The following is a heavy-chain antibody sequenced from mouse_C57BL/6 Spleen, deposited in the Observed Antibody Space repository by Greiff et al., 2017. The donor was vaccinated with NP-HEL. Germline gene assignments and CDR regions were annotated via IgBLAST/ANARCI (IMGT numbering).Heavy chain of an antibody. D-gene: IGHD4-1*02. Sequence: VQLQQSGPELVKPGASVKISCKASGYTFTDYYMNWVKQSHGKSLEWIGDINPNNGGTSYNQKFKGKATLTVDKSSSTAYMELRSLTSEDSAVDYCARSQLGGWYFDVWGTVTTVTVSS. CDR1: GYTFTDYY. CDR2: INPNNGGT. J-gene: IGHJ1*03. CDR3: ARSQLGGWYFDV. V-gene: IGHV1-26*01.